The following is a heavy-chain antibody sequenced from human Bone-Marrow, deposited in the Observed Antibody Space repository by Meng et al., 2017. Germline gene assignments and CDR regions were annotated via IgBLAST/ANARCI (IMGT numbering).Heavy chain of an antibody. CDR2: IFHTGNT. CDR3: ARVDWSGGNPIDS. V-gene: IGHV4-4*02. Sequence: VHLVESGGGLVQPGGSRRLSCAASGFTFSSYWMHWVRQAPGKGLEWIGEIFHTGNTNFHPSLKSRVTISVDKSKNQFSLKLNSVTAADTAVYYCARVDWSGGNPIDSWGQGTLVTVSS. D-gene: IGHD3-10*01. CDR1: GFTFSSYW. J-gene: IGHJ4*02.